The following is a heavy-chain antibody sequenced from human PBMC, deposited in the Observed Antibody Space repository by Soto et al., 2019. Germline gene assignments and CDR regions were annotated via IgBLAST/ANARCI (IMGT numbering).Heavy chain of an antibody. CDR3: ARIPVDTITSLDY. V-gene: IGHV3-74*01. CDR2: INSDGSSI. J-gene: IGHJ4*02. CDR1: GFTFSRYW. Sequence: EVQLVESGGGLVQPGGFLRLSCATSGFTFSRYWMHWVRQVPGKGLVWVSRINSDGSSISYSDSVKGRFTISRDNAKNTFYPQMNSLRVEDTDVYYCARIPVDTITSLDYWGQGTLVTVSS. D-gene: IGHD3-3*01.